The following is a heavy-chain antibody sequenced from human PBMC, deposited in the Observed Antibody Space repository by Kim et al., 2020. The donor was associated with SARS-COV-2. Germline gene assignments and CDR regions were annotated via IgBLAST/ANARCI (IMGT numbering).Heavy chain of an antibody. CDR2: TYYNGAT. Sequence: SETLSLTCTVSGGSISNYCWTWIRQPPGKGLEWIGFTYYNGATATNPSFRGRVTISVDTSKNQFSLKLNSVTAADTAVYYCARPGTYYFPDGFDIWVQGTMVTVSS. CDR1: GGSISNYC. CDR3: ARPGTYYFPDGFDI. D-gene: IGHD1-26*01. V-gene: IGHV4-59*13. J-gene: IGHJ3*02.